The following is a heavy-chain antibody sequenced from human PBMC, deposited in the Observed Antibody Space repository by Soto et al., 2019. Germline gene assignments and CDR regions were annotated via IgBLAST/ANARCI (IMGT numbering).Heavy chain of an antibody. D-gene: IGHD3-9*01. V-gene: IGHV1-18*01. J-gene: IGHJ4*02. CDR2: ISAYNGNT. Sequence: GASVKVSCKASGYTFTSYGISWVRQAPGQGLEWMGWISAYNGNTNYAQKLQGRVTMTTDTSTSTAYMELRSLRSDDTAVYYCAREPYYDILTGTFDYWGQGTLVTVSS. CDR1: GYTFTSYG. CDR3: AREPYYDILTGTFDY.